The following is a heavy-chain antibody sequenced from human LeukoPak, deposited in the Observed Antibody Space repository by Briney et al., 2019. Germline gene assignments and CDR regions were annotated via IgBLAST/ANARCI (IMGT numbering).Heavy chain of an antibody. J-gene: IGHJ4*02. D-gene: IGHD6-19*01. Sequence: GGALRLSCAVSGFTFSDHFLDWVRQAPGKGVEWVGRSRNKDKSYTTEYAASVKGRFTISRDDSKNSLYLQMNSLKTAGTAVYYCVRVGSVAGSDYLDYWGQGTLVAVSS. V-gene: IGHV3-72*01. CDR1: GFTFSDHF. CDR3: VRVGSVAGSDYLDY. CDR2: SRNKDKSYTT.